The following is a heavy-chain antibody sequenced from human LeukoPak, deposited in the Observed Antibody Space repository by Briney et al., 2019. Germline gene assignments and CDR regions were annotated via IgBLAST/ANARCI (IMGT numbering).Heavy chain of an antibody. Sequence: SETLSLTCTVSGGSISSCYWSWIRQPPGKGLEWIGYIYYSGSTNYNPSLKSRVTISVDTSKNQFSLKLSSVTAADTAVYYCARAPFGDCSGGSCYYDAFDIWGQGTMVTVSS. J-gene: IGHJ3*02. CDR3: ARAPFGDCSGGSCYYDAFDI. CDR2: IYYSGST. V-gene: IGHV4-59*01. D-gene: IGHD2-15*01. CDR1: GGSISSCY.